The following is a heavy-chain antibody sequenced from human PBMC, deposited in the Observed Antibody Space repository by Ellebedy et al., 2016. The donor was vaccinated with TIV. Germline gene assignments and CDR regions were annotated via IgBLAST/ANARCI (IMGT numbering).Heavy chain of an antibody. D-gene: IGHD2-15*01. CDR1: GWSFSSYI. Sequence: SETLSLTCAVYGWSFSSYIWSWIRQSPGKGLEWIGEIIHSGSTTYNPSLKSRLTISVDTSKDQVSVRLSSVTAADTAVYYCARGRQHCSVCTCNRPRPFFDPWGQGTLVTVSS. CDR3: ARGRQHCSVCTCNRPRPFFDP. V-gene: IGHV4-34*01. CDR2: IIHSGST. J-gene: IGHJ5*02.